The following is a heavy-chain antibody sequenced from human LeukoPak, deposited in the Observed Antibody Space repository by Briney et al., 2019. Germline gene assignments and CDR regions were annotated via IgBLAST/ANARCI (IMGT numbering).Heavy chain of an antibody. CDR1: GYTFTGYY. D-gene: IGHD7-27*01. CDR3: ARDPDLNWGYNY. CDR2: INPNSGGT. Sequence: ASVKVSCKASGYTFTGYYMHWVRQAPGQGLEWMGWINPNSGGTNYAQKFQGRVTMTRDTSISTAYMELSRLRSDDTAVYYCARDPDLNWGYNYWGQGTLVTVSP. J-gene: IGHJ4*02. V-gene: IGHV1-2*02.